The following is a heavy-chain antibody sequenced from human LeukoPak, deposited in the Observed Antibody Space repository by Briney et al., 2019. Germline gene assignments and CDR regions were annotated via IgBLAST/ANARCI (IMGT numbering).Heavy chain of an antibody. V-gene: IGHV3-21*01. CDR1: GFTFSSYS. CDR2: ISSSSSYI. CDR3: ARDLPPRAYYGMDV. Sequence: PXGSLRLSCAASGFTFSSYSMNWVRQAPGKGLEWVSSISSSSSYIYYADSVKGRFTISRDNAKNSLYLQMNSLRAEDTAVYYCARDLPPRAYYGMDVWGQGTTVTVSS. J-gene: IGHJ6*02.